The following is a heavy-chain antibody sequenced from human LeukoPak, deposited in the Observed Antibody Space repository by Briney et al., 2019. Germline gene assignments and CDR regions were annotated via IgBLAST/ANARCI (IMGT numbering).Heavy chain of an antibody. CDR3: ARLLTGDAFDI. CDR2: IYHSGST. CDR1: VYSISSGYY. Sequence: PSETLSLTCAVSVYSISSGYYWGWIRQPPVKGLEWIWCIYHSGSTYYNPSLKSRVTISVDTSKNQFSLKLSSVTAADTAVYYCARLLTGDAFDIWGQGTMVTVSS. V-gene: IGHV4-38-2*01. D-gene: IGHD7-27*01. J-gene: IGHJ3*02.